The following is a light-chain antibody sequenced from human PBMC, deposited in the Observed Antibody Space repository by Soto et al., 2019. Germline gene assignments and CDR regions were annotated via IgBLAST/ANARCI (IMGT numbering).Light chain of an antibody. V-gene: IGKV3-11*01. CDR1: PSVSSY. J-gene: IGKJ5*01. CDR2: DST. Sequence: EIVLTQSPATLSLSPGERATLSCRASPSVSSYLAWYQQKPGQAPRLVVYDSTLRANGVPDRFGGSRSGTEFTLTINNLEPEDFAVYYCQQRNVWPPITFGQGTRLEI. CDR3: QQRNVWPPIT.